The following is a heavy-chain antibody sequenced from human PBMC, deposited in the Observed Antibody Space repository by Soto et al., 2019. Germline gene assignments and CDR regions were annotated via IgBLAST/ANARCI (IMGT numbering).Heavy chain of an antibody. V-gene: IGHV4-30-4*02. CDR3: ARVPAPFDFYYAMDV. CDR2: IFSCGTT. Sequence: PSETLSLTCTVSGDSIGNRNKYWSWIRQAPGKGLEWIGYIFSCGTTYYNPSLKSRLTMSLDTSQNQFSLKLNSVTAADTAVYFCARVPAPFDFYYAMDVWGQGTTVTGSS. J-gene: IGHJ6*02. CDR1: GDSIGNRNKY. D-gene: IGHD3-16*01.